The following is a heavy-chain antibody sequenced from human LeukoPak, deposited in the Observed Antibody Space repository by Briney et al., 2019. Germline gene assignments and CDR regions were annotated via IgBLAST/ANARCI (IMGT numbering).Heavy chain of an antibody. J-gene: IGHJ6*03. CDR2: ISAYNGNT. CDR3: ARDHSSYYYYYMDV. D-gene: IGHD1-26*01. Sequence: ASVKVSCKASGYTFTSYGISWMRQAPGQGLEWMGWISAYNGNTNYAQKLQGRVTMTTDTSTSTAYMELRSLRSDDTAVYYCARDHSSYYYYYMDVWGKGTTVTVSS. CDR1: GYTFTSYG. V-gene: IGHV1-18*01.